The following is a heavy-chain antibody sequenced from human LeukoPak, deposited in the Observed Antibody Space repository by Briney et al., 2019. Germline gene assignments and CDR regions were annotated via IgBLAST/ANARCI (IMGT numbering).Heavy chain of an antibody. CDR3: ARQSSGWYRY. CDR2: IYSGGST. CDR1: GFTVSSNY. D-gene: IGHD6-19*01. Sequence: PGGPLRLSCAASGFTVSSNYMSWVRQAPGKGLEWVSVIYSGGSTYYADSVKGRFTISRDNSKNTLYLQMNSLRAEDTAVYYCARQSSGWYRYWGQGTLVTVSS. V-gene: IGHV3-53*01. J-gene: IGHJ4*02.